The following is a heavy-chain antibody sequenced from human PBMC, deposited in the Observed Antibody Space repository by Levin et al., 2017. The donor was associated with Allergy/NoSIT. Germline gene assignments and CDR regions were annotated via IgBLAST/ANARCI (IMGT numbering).Heavy chain of an antibody. Sequence: SCAGSGFTFSDAWMSWVRQAPGKGLEWVGRIKSKSDGGTTEDAAPVKGRFTISRDDSKNTLYLQMNSLKTEDTAVYYCTTEIRWSPVDLDHWGHGTLVTVST. D-gene: IGHD4-23*01. CDR2: IKSKSDGGTT. CDR3: TTEIRWSPVDLDH. V-gene: IGHV3-15*01. J-gene: IGHJ4*01. CDR1: GFTFSDAW.